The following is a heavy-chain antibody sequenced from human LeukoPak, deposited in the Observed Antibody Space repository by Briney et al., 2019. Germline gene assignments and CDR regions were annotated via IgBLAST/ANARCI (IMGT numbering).Heavy chain of an antibody. CDR3: GKDPNGDYVGAFDM. D-gene: IGHD4-17*01. V-gene: IGHV3-23*01. Sequence: PGGSLRLSCAASGFTLRSYAMSWVRQAPGKGPQWVSGISASGGRTYYADSVKGRFTISRDTSRNTLYLQMASLRADDTAVYYCGKDPNGDYVGAFDMWGQGTTVTVSS. CDR1: GFTLRSYA. CDR2: ISASGGRT. J-gene: IGHJ3*02.